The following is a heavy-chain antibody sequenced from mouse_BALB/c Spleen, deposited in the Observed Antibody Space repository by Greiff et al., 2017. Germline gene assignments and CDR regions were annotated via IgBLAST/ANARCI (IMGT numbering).Heavy chain of an antibody. CDR2: ISYSGST. J-gene: IGHJ2*01. D-gene: IGHD2-1*01. CDR1: GYSITSDYA. Sequence: EVQLQESGPGLVKPSQSLSLTCTVTGYSITSDYAWNWIRQFPGNKLEWMGYISYSGSTSYNPSLKSRISITRDTSKNQFFLQLNSVTTEDTATYYCATYGNYGSDYWGQGTTLTVSS. CDR3: ATYGNYGSDY. V-gene: IGHV3-2*02.